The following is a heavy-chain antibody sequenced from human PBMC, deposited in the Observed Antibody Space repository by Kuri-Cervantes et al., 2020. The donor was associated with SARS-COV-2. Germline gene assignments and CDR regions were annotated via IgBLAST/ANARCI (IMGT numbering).Heavy chain of an antibody. CDR1: GGSISSSSYY. CDR2: IYYSGST. V-gene: IGHV4-39*07. CDR3: ARGVVVVPAAVIFFDY. Sequence: ESLKISCTVSGGSISSSSYYWGWIRQPPGKGLEWIGSIYYSGSTYYNPSLKSRVTISVDTSKNQFSLKLSSVTAADTAVYYCARGVVVVPAAVIFFDYWGQGTLVTVSS. J-gene: IGHJ4*02. D-gene: IGHD2-2*01.